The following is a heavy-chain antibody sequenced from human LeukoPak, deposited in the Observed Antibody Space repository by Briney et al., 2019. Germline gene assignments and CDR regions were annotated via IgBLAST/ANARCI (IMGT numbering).Heavy chain of an antibody. V-gene: IGHV3-9*01. CDR1: GFAFDDYA. CDR3: AKDIWSYYYGSGSRSNYYYYGMDV. J-gene: IGHJ6*02. Sequence: GGSLRLSCAASGFAFDDYAMHWVRQAPGKGLEWVSGISWNSGSIGYADSVKGRFTISRDNAKNSLYLQMNSLRAEDTALYYCAKDIWSYYYGSGSRSNYYYYGMDVWGQGTTVTVSS. D-gene: IGHD3-10*01. CDR2: ISWNSGSI.